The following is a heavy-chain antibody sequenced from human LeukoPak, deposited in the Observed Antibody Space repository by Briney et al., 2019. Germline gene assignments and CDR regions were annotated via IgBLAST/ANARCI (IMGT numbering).Heavy chain of an antibody. Sequence: SVKVSCKASGDTGTFSSFAINWLRQAPGQGLEWMGGIFPIFATANYAQKFQGRVTITADKSTSTAYMELSSLRSEDTAVYYCAREHDYYDSSAYFDYWGQGTLVTVSS. CDR2: IFPIFATA. CDR1: GDTGTFSSFA. D-gene: IGHD3-22*01. CDR3: AREHDYYDSSAYFDY. J-gene: IGHJ4*02. V-gene: IGHV1-69*06.